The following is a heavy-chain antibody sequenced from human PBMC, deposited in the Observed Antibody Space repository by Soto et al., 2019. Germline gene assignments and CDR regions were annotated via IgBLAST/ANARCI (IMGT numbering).Heavy chain of an antibody. V-gene: IGHV1-8*01. J-gene: IGHJ4*02. CDR2: MKPNSGNT. CDR1: GYTFTNFD. CDR3: ARGGLFGSGSYHIDY. D-gene: IGHD3-10*01. Sequence: GASVKVSCKASGYTFTNFDINWVRQATGQGLEWLGWMKPNSGNTGYAQKFQGRVTMTRNTSITTAYMELSSLRSDDTAVYYCARGGLFGSGSYHIDYWGQGTLVTVSS.